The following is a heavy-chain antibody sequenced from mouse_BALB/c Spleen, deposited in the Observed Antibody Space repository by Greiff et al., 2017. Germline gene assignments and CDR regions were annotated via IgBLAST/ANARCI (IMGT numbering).Heavy chain of an antibody. V-gene: IGHV3-2*02. CDR3: ERQDY. J-gene: IGHJ2*01. CDR1: GYSITSDYA. CDR2: ISYSGST. Sequence: EVKLMESGPGLVKPSQSLSLTCTVTGYSITSDYAWNWIRQFPGNKLEWMGYISYSGSTSYNPSLKSRISITRDTSKNQFFLQLNSVTTEDTATYYCERQDYWGQGTTLTVSS.